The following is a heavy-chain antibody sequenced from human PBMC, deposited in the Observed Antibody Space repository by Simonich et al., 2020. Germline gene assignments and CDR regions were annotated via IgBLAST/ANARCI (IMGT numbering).Heavy chain of an antibody. CDR3: ARVGYSNYYYYGMDV. Sequence: QVQLQESGPGLVKPSETLSLTCAVSGYSISSGYYWGWNRQPPGKGLEWIGSIYHRGSNYYNPSLKSRVTISVDTSKNQFSLKLSSVTAADTAVYYCARVGYSNYYYYGMDVWGQGTTVTVSS. CDR2: IYHRGSN. V-gene: IGHV4-38-2*01. J-gene: IGHJ6*02. D-gene: IGHD6-13*01. CDR1: GYSISSGYY.